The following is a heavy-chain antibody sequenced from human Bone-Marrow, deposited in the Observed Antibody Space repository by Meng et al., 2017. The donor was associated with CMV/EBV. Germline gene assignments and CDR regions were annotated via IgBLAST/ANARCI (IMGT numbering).Heavy chain of an antibody. CDR2: IKQDGSEK. V-gene: IGHV3-7*01. CDR3: ARDQIVVVPAARDYYYYYGMDV. D-gene: IGHD2-2*01. Sequence: GESLKISCAASGFTFSSYWMSWVRQAPGKGLEWVANIKQDGSEKYYVDSVKGRFTISRDNAKNSLYLQMNSLRAEDTAVYYCARDQIVVVPAARDYYYYYGMDVWGQGTTVTVSS. J-gene: IGHJ6*02. CDR1: GFTFSSYW.